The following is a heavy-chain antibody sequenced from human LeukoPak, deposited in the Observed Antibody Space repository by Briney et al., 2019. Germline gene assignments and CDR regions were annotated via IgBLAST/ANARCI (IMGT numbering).Heavy chain of an antibody. V-gene: IGHV4-59*01. CDR3: ARGTTYGGNNL. Sequence: SETLSPTCTVSGGSISSYYWSWIRQPPGKGLEWIGYIYYSGSTNYNPSLKSRVTISVDTSKNQFSLKLSSVTAADTAVYYCARGTTYGGNNLWGQGTLVTVSS. CDR2: IYYSGST. J-gene: IGHJ5*02. D-gene: IGHD4-23*01. CDR1: GGSISSYY.